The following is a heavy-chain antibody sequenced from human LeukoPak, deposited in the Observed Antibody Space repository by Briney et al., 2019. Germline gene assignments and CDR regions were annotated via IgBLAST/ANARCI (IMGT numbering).Heavy chain of an antibody. V-gene: IGHV3-33*01. J-gene: IGHJ4*02. CDR1: GFTFRSYG. D-gene: IGHD1-26*01. Sequence: GRSLRLSCAASGFTFRSYGMHWVRQAPGKGLGWVAVLWYDGSNKYYADSVKGRFTISRDNSKNTLYLQMNSLRAEDTAVYYCARDSGGSYWVDYWGQGTLVTVSS. CDR3: ARDSGGSYWVDY. CDR2: LWYDGSNK.